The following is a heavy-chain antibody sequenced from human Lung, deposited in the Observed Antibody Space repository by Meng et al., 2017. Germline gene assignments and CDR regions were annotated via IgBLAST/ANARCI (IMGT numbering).Heavy chain of an antibody. CDR2: MSFDGAQI. CDR1: GFTFNTYA. Sequence: QVELVGFGGGVVQPGGSLRLSCAASGFTFNTYAMHGVRQAPGKGLEWVSLMSFDGAQIYYSDSVRGRFTISRDNSKNTLYLQINSLRAEDTAVYYCARDKPPNDVWGRGTLVTVSS. CDR3: ARDKPPNDV. V-gene: IGHV3-30*01. J-gene: IGHJ2*01.